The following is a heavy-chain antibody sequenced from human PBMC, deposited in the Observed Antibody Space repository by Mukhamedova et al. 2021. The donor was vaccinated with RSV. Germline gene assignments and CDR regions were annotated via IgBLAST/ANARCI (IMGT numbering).Heavy chain of an antibody. Sequence: KSRVTISVETSKNQFSLKVSSVTAADTALYYCARHDVTPAGHFFDFWGRGTLVTVSS. CDR3: ARHDVTPAGHFFDF. V-gene: IGHV4-39*01. J-gene: IGHJ4*02. D-gene: IGHD2-2*01.